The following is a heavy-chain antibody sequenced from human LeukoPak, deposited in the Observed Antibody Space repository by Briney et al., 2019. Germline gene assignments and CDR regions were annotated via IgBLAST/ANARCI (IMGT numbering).Heavy chain of an antibody. Sequence: PAGSLTLSCAASGFTLSDFGMHWVRQAPGRGLEWVAFIRYDSSKNFYADSVKGRFTISRDNSKNTLSLQMNSLGPEETGVYYCAKVGYFGSGSDFFYHFYMDVWGNGTTVIISS. CDR2: IRYDSSKN. CDR1: GFTLSDFG. D-gene: IGHD3-10*01. J-gene: IGHJ6*03. CDR3: AKVGYFGSGSDFFYHFYMDV. V-gene: IGHV3-30*02.